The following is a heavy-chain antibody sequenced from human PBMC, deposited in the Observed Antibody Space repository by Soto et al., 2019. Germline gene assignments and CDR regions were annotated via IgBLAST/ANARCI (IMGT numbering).Heavy chain of an antibody. V-gene: IGHV1-69*01. CDR3: ARGVAARLIYYFDY. J-gene: IGHJ4*02. D-gene: IGHD6-6*01. CDR2: IIPIFGTA. CDR1: GGTFSSYA. Sequence: QVQLVQSGAEVKKPGSSVKVSCKASGGTFSSYAISWVRQAPGQGLEWMGGIIPIFGTANYAQKFQGRVTMTAEESTSTAYKELSSLRYEDTAEYYCARGVAARLIYYFDYWVQRTMVTVSS.